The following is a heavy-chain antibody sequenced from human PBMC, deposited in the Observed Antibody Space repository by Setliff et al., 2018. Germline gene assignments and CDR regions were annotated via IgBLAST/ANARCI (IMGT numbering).Heavy chain of an antibody. Sequence: SVKVSCKASGGTFSSYAISWVRQAPGQGLEWMGGIIPIFGTANYAQKFQGRVTITADESTSTAYMELSSLRSEDTAVYYCARVAYGLEYFQYWGQGTLVTVSS. CDR3: ARVAYGLEYFQY. J-gene: IGHJ1*01. CDR2: IIPIFGTA. V-gene: IGHV1-69*13. CDR1: GGTFSSYA. D-gene: IGHD4-17*01.